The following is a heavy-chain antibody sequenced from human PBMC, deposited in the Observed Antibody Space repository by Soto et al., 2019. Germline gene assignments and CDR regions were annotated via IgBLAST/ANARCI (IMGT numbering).Heavy chain of an antibody. V-gene: IGHV4-39*01. J-gene: IGHJ4*02. CDR2: IYYSGST. CDR1: GGSISSSSYY. D-gene: IGHD3-10*01. Sequence: QLQLQESGPGLVKPSETLSLTCTVSGGSISSSSYYWGWIRQPPGKGLEWIGSIYYSGSTYYNPSLQSRVTISVDTPKNQFSLKLSSVTAADTAVYYCARPGNYGSGSYLYYLDYWGQGTLVTVSS. CDR3: ARPGNYGSGSYLYYLDY.